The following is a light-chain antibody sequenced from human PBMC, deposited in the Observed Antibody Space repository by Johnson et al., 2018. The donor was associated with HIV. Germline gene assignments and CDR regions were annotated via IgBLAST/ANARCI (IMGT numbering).Light chain of an antibody. V-gene: IGLV1-51*01. Sequence: QSVLTQPPSVSAAPGQKVTISCSGSSSNIGNNYVSWYQQLPGTAPKLLIYDNNKRPSGIPDRFSGSKSGTSVTLGITGLQTGDEADYYCGTLDSRLSAFYVVGTGTKVTVL. CDR3: GTLDSRLSAFYV. CDR2: DNN. CDR1: SSNIGNNY. J-gene: IGLJ1*01.